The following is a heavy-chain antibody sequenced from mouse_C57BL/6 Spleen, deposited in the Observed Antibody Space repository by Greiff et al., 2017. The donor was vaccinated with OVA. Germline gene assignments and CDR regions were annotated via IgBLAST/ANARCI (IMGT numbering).Heavy chain of an antibody. D-gene: IGHD1-1*01. Sequence: VQLQQSGPELVKPGASVKISCKASGYSFTGYYMNWVKQSPEKSLEWIGEINPSTGGTTYNQKFKAKATLTVDKSSSTAYMQLKSLTSEDSAVYYCARSWYYGSSYYFDYWGQGTTLTVSS. J-gene: IGHJ2*01. CDR1: GYSFTGYY. CDR2: INPSTGGT. V-gene: IGHV1-42*01. CDR3: ARSWYYGSSYYFDY.